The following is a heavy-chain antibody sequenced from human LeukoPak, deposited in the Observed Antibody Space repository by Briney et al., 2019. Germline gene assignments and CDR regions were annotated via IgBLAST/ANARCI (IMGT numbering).Heavy chain of an antibody. CDR2: FDPEDGET. CDR1: GYTLTELS. J-gene: IGHJ4*02. D-gene: IGHD6-6*01. Sequence: ASVKVSCKVSGYTLTELSMHWVRQAPGKGLEWMGGFDPEDGETIYAQKFQGRVTMTEDTSTDTAYMELSSLRSEDTAVYYCATGLVWEAYSSSSLFDCWGQGTLVTVSS. V-gene: IGHV1-24*01. CDR3: ATGLVWEAYSSSSLFDC.